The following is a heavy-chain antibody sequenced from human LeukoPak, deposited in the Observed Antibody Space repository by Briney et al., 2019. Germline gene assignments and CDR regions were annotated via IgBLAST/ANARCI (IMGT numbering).Heavy chain of an antibody. D-gene: IGHD3-22*01. CDR1: GFNFSNYE. CDR3: ARGGDSSGYYVDY. V-gene: IGHV3-48*03. Sequence: GGSLRLSCAASGFNFSNYEMNWVRQAPGMGLEWVSYISSSGRTMYYADSVKGRFTISRDNAKNSLYLQLNSLRGEDTATYYCARGGDSSGYYVDYWGQGTLVTVSS. J-gene: IGHJ4*02. CDR2: ISSSGRTM.